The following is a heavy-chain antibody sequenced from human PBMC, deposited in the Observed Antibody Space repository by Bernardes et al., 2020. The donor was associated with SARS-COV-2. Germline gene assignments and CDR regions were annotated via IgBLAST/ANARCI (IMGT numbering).Heavy chain of an antibody. CDR3: VRVVLRSRFTSRFTSPVEGDWFDP. J-gene: IGHJ5*02. CDR2: MMPVFDSS. CDR1: GGAFRSSG. Sequence: SVKVSCKASGGAFRSSGISWVRQAPGQGPEYVGGMMPVFDSSDVARKFKGRVSITADESTSTFYMELSSLRSEDTAMYYCVRVVLRSRFTSRFTSPVEGDWFDPWGQGTLVTVSS. D-gene: IGHD3-16*01. V-gene: IGHV1-69*13.